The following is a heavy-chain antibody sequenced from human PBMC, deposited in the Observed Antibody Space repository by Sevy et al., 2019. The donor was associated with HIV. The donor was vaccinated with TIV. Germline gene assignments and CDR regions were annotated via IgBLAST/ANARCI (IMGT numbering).Heavy chain of an antibody. CDR2: INPNSGDT. J-gene: IGHJ4*02. CDR3: ASPGAYRYGSLLDY. V-gene: IGHV1-2*02. CDR1: GHTFTDYF. Sequence: ASVKVSCKASGHTFTDYFIHWVRQAPGQGLEWMGWINPNSGDTKYAPKFQGRVTVTRDTSSSTAYMELSRLRSDDTAVYYCASPGAYRYGSLLDYWGQGTLVTVSS. D-gene: IGHD5-18*01.